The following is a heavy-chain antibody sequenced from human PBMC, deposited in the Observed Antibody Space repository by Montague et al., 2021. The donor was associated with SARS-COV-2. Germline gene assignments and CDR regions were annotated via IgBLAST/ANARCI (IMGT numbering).Heavy chain of an antibody. CDR1: GGSISSYF. CDR3: ARVVRYYNFWSGYTGYYYYGMDV. J-gene: IGHJ6*02. Sequence: SETLSLTCTVSGGSISSYFWSWIRQPPGEGLERIGSIYYSGTTNYSPSLKSRVPVSVDTSKNQFSLKLSSLTAADTAVYYCARVVRYYNFWSGYTGYYYYGMDVWGQGTTVTVSS. CDR2: IYYSGTT. D-gene: IGHD3-3*01. V-gene: IGHV4-59*01.